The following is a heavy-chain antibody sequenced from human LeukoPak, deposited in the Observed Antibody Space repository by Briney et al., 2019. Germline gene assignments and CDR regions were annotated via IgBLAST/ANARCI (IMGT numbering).Heavy chain of an antibody. V-gene: IGHV1-46*01. CDR2: INPSGGST. J-gene: IGHJ5*02. CDR3: AREVSVAGNNFFLPNYNNWFDP. Sequence: GASVKVSCKASGYTFTSYYMHWVRQAPGQGLEWMGIINPSGGSTSYAQKFQGRVTMTRDTSTSTVYMELSSLRSEDTAVYYCAREVSVAGNNFFLPNYNNWFDPWGQGTLVTVSS. CDR1: GYTFTSYY. D-gene: IGHD6-19*01.